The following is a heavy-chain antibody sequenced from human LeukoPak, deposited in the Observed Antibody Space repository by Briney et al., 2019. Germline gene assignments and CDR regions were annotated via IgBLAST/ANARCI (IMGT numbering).Heavy chain of an antibody. V-gene: IGHV4-34*01. J-gene: IGHJ4*02. CDR1: GGSFSGYY. CDR2: INHSGST. CDR3: ARVGGGYDPSQYYFDY. Sequence: KPSETLSLTCAVYGGSFSGYYWSWIRQPPGKGLEWIGEINHSGSTNYNPSLKSRVTISVDTSKNQFSLKLSSVTAADTAVYYCARVGGGYDPSQYYFDYWGQGTLVTVSS. D-gene: IGHD5-12*01.